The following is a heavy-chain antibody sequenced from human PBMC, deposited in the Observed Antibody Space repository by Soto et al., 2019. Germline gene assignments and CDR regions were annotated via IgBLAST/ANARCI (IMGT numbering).Heavy chain of an antibody. Sequence: ASVKVSCTASGYTFTGYYMHWVRQAPGQGLDWMGWINPNSGGTNYAQKFQGWVTMTRDTSISTAYMELSRLRSDDTAVYYCARGIGAAAGIWSYYYGMDVWGQGTTVTVSS. J-gene: IGHJ6*02. CDR2: INPNSGGT. CDR1: GYTFTGYY. CDR3: ARGIGAAAGIWSYYYGMDV. D-gene: IGHD6-13*01. V-gene: IGHV1-2*04.